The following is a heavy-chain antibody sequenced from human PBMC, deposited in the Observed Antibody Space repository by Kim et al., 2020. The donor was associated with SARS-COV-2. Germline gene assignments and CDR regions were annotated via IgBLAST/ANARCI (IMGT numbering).Heavy chain of an antibody. Sequence: SETLSLTCTVSGGSINNYYWSWIRQPPGKGLEWIGYIYYSWSTNYNPSLKSRVTISVDASKNQFSLKLSSVTAADTAVDYYAGGPASVAGIGRYFDLWGRGTLVTV. D-gene: IGHD6-19*01. V-gene: IGHV4-59*01. J-gene: IGHJ2*01. CDR3: AGGPASVAGIGRYFDL. CDR2: IYYSWST. CDR1: GGSINNYY.